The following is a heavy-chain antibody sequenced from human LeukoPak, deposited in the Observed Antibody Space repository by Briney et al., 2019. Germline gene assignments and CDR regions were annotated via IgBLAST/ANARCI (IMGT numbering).Heavy chain of an antibody. J-gene: IGHJ4*02. V-gene: IGHV4-59*08. Sequence: SETLSLTCTVSGGSISSYYWSWIRQPPGKGLEWIGYIYYSGSTNYNPSLKSRVTISVDTSKNQFSLKLSPVTAADTAVYYCARTDYGDYPSFDYWGQGTLVTVSS. CDR1: GGSISSYY. D-gene: IGHD4-17*01. CDR2: IYYSGST. CDR3: ARTDYGDYPSFDY.